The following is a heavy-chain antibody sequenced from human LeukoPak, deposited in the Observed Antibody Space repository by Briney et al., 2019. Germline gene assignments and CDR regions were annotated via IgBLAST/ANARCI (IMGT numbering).Heavy chain of an antibody. Sequence: PGASVKVSCKVSGYTLTELSMHWVRQAPGKGLEWMGGFDPEDGETIYAQKFQGRVTMTEDTSTDTAYMELSSLRSEDTAVYYCARDYYDSRHNWFDPWGQGTLVTVSS. J-gene: IGHJ5*02. V-gene: IGHV1-24*01. CDR3: ARDYYDSRHNWFDP. D-gene: IGHD3-22*01. CDR1: GYTLTELS. CDR2: FDPEDGET.